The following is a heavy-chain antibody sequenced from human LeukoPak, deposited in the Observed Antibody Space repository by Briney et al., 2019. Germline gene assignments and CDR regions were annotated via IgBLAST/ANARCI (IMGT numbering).Heavy chain of an antibody. CDR1: GGSFSGYY. J-gene: IGHJ4*02. D-gene: IGHD3-22*01. CDR2: INHSGST. Sequence: PSETLSLTCAVYGGSFSGYYWSWIRQPPGKGLEWIGEINHSGSTNYNPSLKSRVTISVDTSKNQFSLKLSSVTAADTAVYYCAREYYYDSSGYYFEYWGQGTLVTVSS. V-gene: IGHV4-34*01. CDR3: AREYYYDSSGYYFEY.